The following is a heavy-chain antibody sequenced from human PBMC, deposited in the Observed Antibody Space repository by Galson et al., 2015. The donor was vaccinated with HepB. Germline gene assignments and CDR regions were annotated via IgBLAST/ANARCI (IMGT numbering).Heavy chain of an antibody. J-gene: IGHJ6*02. D-gene: IGHD3-3*01. CDR1: GFTFSSYG. V-gene: IGHV3-30*18. Sequence: SLRLSCAASGFTFSSYGMHWVRQAPGKGLEWVAVISYDGSNKYYADSVKGRFTISRDNSKNTLYLQMNSLRAEDTAVYYCAKDPRVGDYDFWSGYYNPRRLADYYYGMDVWGQGTTVTVSS. CDR3: AKDPRVGDYDFWSGYYNPRRLADYYYGMDV. CDR2: ISYDGSNK.